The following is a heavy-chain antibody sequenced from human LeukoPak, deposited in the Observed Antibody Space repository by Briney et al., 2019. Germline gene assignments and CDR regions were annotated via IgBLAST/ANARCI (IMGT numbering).Heavy chain of an antibody. Sequence: GGSLRLSCAASGFTFSSYWMNWVRQAPGKGLEWVANIKQDGSEKYYVDSVKGRFTISRDNAKNSPCLQMNSLRVEDTAVYYCAREYVDIVPMGSFDYWGQGTLVTVSS. V-gene: IGHV3-7*01. D-gene: IGHD5-12*01. CDR1: GFTFSSYW. CDR2: IKQDGSEK. CDR3: AREYVDIVPMGSFDY. J-gene: IGHJ4*02.